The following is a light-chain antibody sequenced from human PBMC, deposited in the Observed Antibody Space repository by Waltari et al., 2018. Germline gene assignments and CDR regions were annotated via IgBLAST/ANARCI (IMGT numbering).Light chain of an antibody. J-gene: IGLJ2*01. CDR3: SSYTRSITLA. Sequence: QSALTQPASVSGSPGQSITISCTGTSGDVGGYKYVSWYKQHPDKAPKLMMYDVSNRHSGVSDRLSGSQSVITSSLTISVLQAEDEADYYCSSYTRSITLAFGGGTKLTVL. V-gene: IGLV2-14*03. CDR1: SGDVGGYKY. CDR2: DVS.